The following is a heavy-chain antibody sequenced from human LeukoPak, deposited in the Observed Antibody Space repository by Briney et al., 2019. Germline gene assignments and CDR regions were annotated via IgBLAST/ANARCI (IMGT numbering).Heavy chain of an antibody. CDR3: ARDDNSLGAEVWFDP. D-gene: IGHD1-26*01. CDR1: GFTFSSYW. Sequence: GGSLRLSCAASGFTFSSYWMHWVRQAPGKGLVWVSRINSDGSSTSYADSVKGRFTISRDNAKNTLYLQMNSLRAEDTAVYYCARDDNSLGAEVWFDPWGQGTLVTVSS. V-gene: IGHV3-74*01. CDR2: INSDGSST. J-gene: IGHJ5*02.